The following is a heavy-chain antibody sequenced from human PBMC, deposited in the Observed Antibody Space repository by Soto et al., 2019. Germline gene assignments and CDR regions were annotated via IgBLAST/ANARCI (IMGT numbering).Heavy chain of an antibody. D-gene: IGHD2-2*01. V-gene: IGHV3-21*01. CDR2: ISSSSSYI. CDR1: GFTFSSYS. Sequence: GGSLRLSCAASGFTFSSYSMNWVRQAPGKGLEWVSSISSSSSYIYYAASVKGRLTISRDNAKNSLYLQMNSLRAEDTAVYYCARGYCSSTSCYDFDYWGQGTLVTVSS. CDR3: ARGYCSSTSCYDFDY. J-gene: IGHJ4*02.